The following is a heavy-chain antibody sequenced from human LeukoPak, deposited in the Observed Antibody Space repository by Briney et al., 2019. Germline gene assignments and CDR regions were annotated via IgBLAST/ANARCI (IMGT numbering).Heavy chain of an antibody. J-gene: IGHJ4*02. CDR1: GFTLINYA. CDR3: AKDPQYYYNSGGYYFDYFDS. V-gene: IGHV3-23*01. CDR2: ISSNGGTT. Sequence: GGSLRLSCAASGFTLINYAMSWVRQAPGKGPEWGSGISSNGGTTYYADSVKGRFTVSRDNSKNTLYLQMNSLRAEDTAVYYCAKDPQYYYNSGGYYFDYFDSWGQGTLVAVSS. D-gene: IGHD3-22*01.